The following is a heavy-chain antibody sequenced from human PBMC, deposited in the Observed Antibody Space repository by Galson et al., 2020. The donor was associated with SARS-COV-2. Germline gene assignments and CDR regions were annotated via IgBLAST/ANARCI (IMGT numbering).Heavy chain of an antibody. J-gene: IGHJ4*02. CDR2: IYPDDSDT. CDR1: GYTFTKHW. CDR3: ARENVTSEGRGGFDY. V-gene: IGHV5-51*01. Sequence: HGESLKISCKVSGYTFTKHWIGWVRQMPGKGLEWMGVIYPDDSDTRYSPSFQGQVTISADKSTSTAYLQWSSLKASDTAIYFCARENVTSEGRGGFDYWGQGSLVTVSS. D-gene: IGHD2-2*01.